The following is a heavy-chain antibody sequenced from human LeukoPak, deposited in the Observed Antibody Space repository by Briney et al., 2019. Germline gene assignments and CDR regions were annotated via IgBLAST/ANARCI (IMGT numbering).Heavy chain of an antibody. CDR1: GGTFSSYA. CDR3: ARDQPGDNWFDP. CDR2: IIPIFGTA. J-gene: IGHJ5*02. Sequence: ASVKVSCKASGGTFSSYAISWVRQAPGQGLEWMGGIIPIFGTANYAQKFQGRVTITADESTSTAYMELSSLRSEDTAVYYCARDQPGDNWFDPWGQGTLVTVSS. D-gene: IGHD1-14*01. V-gene: IGHV1-69*13.